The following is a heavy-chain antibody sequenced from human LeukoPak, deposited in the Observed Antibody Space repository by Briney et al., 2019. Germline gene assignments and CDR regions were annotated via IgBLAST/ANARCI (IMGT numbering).Heavy chain of an antibody. CDR3: ARRERYSSSSGIVDP. CDR2: IDPSDSYT. CDR1: GYIFTSYW. J-gene: IGHJ5*02. Sequence: KPGESLLISCKGSGYIFTSYWISWVRQLPGKGLEWMGRIDPSDSYTNYSPSFQGHVTISADKSISTAYLQWSSLKASDTAMYYCARRERYSSSSGIVDPWGQGTLVTVSS. D-gene: IGHD6-13*01. V-gene: IGHV5-10-1*01.